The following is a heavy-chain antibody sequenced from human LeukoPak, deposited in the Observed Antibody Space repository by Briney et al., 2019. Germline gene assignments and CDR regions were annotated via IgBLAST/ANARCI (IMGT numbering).Heavy chain of an antibody. J-gene: IGHJ4*02. CDR1: GYTFTSYD. CDR3: ARVYSNSPYDFDY. Sequence: ASVKVSCKASGYTFTSYDINWVRQATGQGLEWMGWMNPNSGNTGYAQKFQGRVTITRNTSISTAYMELSSLRSEDTAVYYCARVYSNSPYDFDYWGQGTLVTVSS. D-gene: IGHD4-11*01. V-gene: IGHV1-8*03. CDR2: MNPNSGNT.